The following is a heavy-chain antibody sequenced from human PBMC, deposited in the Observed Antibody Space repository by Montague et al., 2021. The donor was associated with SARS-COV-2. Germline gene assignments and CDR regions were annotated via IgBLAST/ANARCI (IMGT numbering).Heavy chain of an antibody. D-gene: IGHD3-9*01. J-gene: IGHJ6*02. Sequence: PALVKPTQTLTLTCTFSGFSLSTSGMCVSWIRQPPGKALEWLALIDWDDDKYYSTSLKTRLTISKDTSKNQVVLTMTNMDPVDTATYYCARIRYDILTGYYYGMDVWGQGTTVTVS. CDR2: IDWDDDK. CDR1: GFSLSTSGMC. V-gene: IGHV2-70*01. CDR3: ARIRYDILTGYYYGMDV.